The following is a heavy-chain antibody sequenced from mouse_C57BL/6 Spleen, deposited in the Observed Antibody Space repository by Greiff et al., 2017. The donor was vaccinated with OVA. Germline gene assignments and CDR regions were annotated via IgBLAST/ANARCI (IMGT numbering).Heavy chain of an antibody. CDR2: IYPGDGDT. CDR3: ARFYYGSSRYWYFDV. J-gene: IGHJ1*03. CDR1: GYAFSSSW. V-gene: IGHV1-82*01. Sequence: VQLQQSGPELVKPGASVKISCKASGYAFSSSWMNWVKQRPGKGLEWIGRIYPGDGDTNYNGKFKGKATLTADKSSSTAYMQLSSLTSEDSAVYFCARFYYGSSRYWYFDVWGTGTTVTVSS. D-gene: IGHD1-1*01.